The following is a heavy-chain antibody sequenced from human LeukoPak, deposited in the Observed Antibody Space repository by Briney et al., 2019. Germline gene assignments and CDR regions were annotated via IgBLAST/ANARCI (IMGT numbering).Heavy chain of an antibody. V-gene: IGHV3-9*01. CDR1: GFTFDDYA. J-gene: IGHJ4*02. CDR2: ISWNSGSI. D-gene: IGHD6-19*01. Sequence: AGGSLRLSCAASGFTFDDYAMHWVRQAPGKGLEWVSGISWNSGSIGYADSVKGRFTISRDNAKNSLYLQMNSLRAEDTALYYCAKGSIAVAGTIDYWGQGTLVTVSS. CDR3: AKGSIAVAGTIDY.